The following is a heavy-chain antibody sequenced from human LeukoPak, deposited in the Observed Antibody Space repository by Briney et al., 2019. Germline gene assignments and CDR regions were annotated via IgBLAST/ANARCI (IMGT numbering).Heavy chain of an antibody. CDR3: AKYTQTGAPSDY. J-gene: IGHJ4*02. D-gene: IGHD7-27*01. CDR2: IDKSGGNI. V-gene: IGHV3-23*01. Sequence: GGSLRLSCAASGFTFGTYAMTWVRQAPGKGLEWVSVIDKSGGNIHYLDSAKGRFTISRDNSKNTLYLQMNNLRVEDTAVYYCAKYTQTGAPSDYWGQGSLVAVSS. CDR1: GFTFGTYA.